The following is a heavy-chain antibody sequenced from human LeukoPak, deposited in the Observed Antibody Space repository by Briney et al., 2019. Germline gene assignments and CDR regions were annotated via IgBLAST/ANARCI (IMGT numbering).Heavy chain of an antibody. J-gene: IGHJ4*02. CDR1: GGTFSSYA. V-gene: IGHV1-69*05. CDR3: AGGIAAAGTYYFDY. D-gene: IGHD6-13*01. CDR2: IIPIFGTA. Sequence: GASVKVSCKASGGTFSSYAISWVRQAPGQGLEWMGRIIPIFGTANYAQKFQGRVTITTDESTSTAYMELSSLRSEDTAVYYCAGGIAAAGTYYFDYWGQGTLATVSS.